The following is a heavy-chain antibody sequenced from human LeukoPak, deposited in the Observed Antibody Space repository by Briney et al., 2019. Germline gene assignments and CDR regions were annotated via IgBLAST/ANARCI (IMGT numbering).Heavy chain of an antibody. CDR3: ARGDYYDSSGYWLFDY. J-gene: IGHJ4*02. CDR1: GGSISSYY. D-gene: IGHD3-22*01. Sequence: SETLSLTCTVAGGSISSYYWSWIRQPPGKGLEWIGYIYYSGSTNYNPSLKSRVTISVDTSKNQFSLKLSSVTAADTAVYYCARGDYYDSSGYWLFDYWGQGTLVTVSS. CDR2: IYYSGST. V-gene: IGHV4-59*01.